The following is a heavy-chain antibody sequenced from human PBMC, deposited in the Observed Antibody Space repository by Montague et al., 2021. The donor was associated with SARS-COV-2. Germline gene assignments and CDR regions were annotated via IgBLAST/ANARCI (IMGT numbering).Heavy chain of an antibody. CDR3: ARGQVTISEVLIYIPAAGHLDV. J-gene: IGHJ3*01. Sequence: SETLSLTCAVYSGSFSNFDWTWICLSPGQGLGWIWEINNSCTATYNPNLNVRGTLSIDTSKNQISLPLQSVTPAAAAVYYYARGQVTISEVLIYIPAAGHLDVWGQGTSVTVSS. V-gene: IGHV4-34*01. D-gene: IGHD3-3*01. CDR1: SGSFSNFD. CDR2: INNSCTA.